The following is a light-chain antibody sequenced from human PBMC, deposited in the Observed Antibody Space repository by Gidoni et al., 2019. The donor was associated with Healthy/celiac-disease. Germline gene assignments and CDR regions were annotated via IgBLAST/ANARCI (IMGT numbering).Light chain of an antibody. CDR3: LQDYNYPWT. Sequence: AIQLTHPPSSLSASVGDRVTITCRASQGIRNDLGWYQQKPGKAPKLLIYAASSLQSGVPSRFSGSGSGTDFTLTISSLQPEDCATYYCLQDYNYPWTFGQGTKVEIK. CDR2: AAS. J-gene: IGKJ1*01. V-gene: IGKV1-6*01. CDR1: QGIRND.